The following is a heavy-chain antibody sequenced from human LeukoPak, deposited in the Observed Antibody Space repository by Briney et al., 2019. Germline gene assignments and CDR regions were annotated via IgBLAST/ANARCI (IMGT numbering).Heavy chain of an antibody. D-gene: IGHD2-21*01. CDR1: VGSLSSYY. CDR2: IYYSAST. V-gene: IGHV4-59*08. Sequence: SETLSLTCPVSVGSLSSYYWSWIRQPPAKGLEWIGYIYYSASTNNNPSLKGRVTISVDTSKNQFSLEPSSVTAADTAVYYCARTQIAASAFDIWGQGTMVTVSS. CDR3: ARTQIAASAFDI. J-gene: IGHJ3*02.